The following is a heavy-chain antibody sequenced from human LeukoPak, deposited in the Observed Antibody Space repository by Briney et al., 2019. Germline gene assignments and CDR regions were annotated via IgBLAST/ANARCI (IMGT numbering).Heavy chain of an antibody. D-gene: IGHD6-19*01. CDR1: GFTFSNYW. Sequence: GGSLRLSCAASGFTFSNYWMRWVRQAPGKGVEWVANIKQDGSEKFYVDPVKGRLTISRDTAKNSLYLQMNSLRVEDTAVYYCARVQGSSGPGIFEYWGQGTLVTVSS. CDR2: IKQDGSEK. J-gene: IGHJ4*02. CDR3: ARVQGSSGPGIFEY. V-gene: IGHV3-7*01.